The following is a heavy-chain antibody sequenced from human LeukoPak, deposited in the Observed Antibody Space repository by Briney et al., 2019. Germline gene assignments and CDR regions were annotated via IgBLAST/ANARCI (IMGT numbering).Heavy chain of an antibody. Sequence: PSETLSLTCTVSGGSISSYYWSWIRQPPGKGLEWIGYIYYSGSTNYNPSLKSRVTISVDTSKNQFSLKLSSVTAADTAVYYCARESQREPGAFDIWGQGTMVTVSS. CDR3: ARESQREPGAFDI. V-gene: IGHV4-59*01. CDR2: IYYSGST. CDR1: GGSISSYY. J-gene: IGHJ3*02. D-gene: IGHD1-1*01.